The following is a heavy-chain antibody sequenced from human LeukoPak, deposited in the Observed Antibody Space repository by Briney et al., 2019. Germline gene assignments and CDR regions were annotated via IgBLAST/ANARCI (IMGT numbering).Heavy chain of an antibody. CDR1: GFTFSSYD. D-gene: IGHD3-22*01. Sequence: GGSLRLSCAASGFTFSSYDMSWVRQAPGKGLEWVSAISGSGGSTYYADSVKGRFTISRDNSKNTLYLQMNSLRAEDTAVYCCALSYRYYDSSAYYPFDYWGQGTLVTVSS. V-gene: IGHV3-23*01. CDR3: ALSYRYYDSSAYYPFDY. CDR2: ISGSGGST. J-gene: IGHJ4*02.